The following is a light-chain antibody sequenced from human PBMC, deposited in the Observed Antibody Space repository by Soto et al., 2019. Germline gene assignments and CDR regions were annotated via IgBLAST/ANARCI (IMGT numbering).Light chain of an antibody. CDR1: QSVSSK. J-gene: IGKJ5*01. Sequence: EIVMTQSPATLSVSPGERATLSCRASQSVSSKLAWYQQKPGQAPRLLIYGASTGATGIPARFSGSGSGTDFTLTISSLQSEDLAVYYCQQYYNWPITFGQGTRLEMK. CDR2: GAS. V-gene: IGKV3-15*01. CDR3: QQYYNWPIT.